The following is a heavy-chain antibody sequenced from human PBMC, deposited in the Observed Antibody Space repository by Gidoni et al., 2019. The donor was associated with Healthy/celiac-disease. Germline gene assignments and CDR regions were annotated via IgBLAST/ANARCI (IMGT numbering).Heavy chain of an antibody. Sequence: QVQLQPWGAGLLKPSETLSRTCAAYGGPFSGYYWSWIRQPPGKGLEWIGEINHRGSTNYNPSLKSRVTISVDTSKYQFSLKLSSVTAADTAVYYCARGHRQQLVPFDYWGQGTLVTVSS. CDR1: GGPFSGYY. J-gene: IGHJ4*02. V-gene: IGHV4-34*01. CDR2: INHRGST. D-gene: IGHD6-13*01. CDR3: ARGHRQQLVPFDY.